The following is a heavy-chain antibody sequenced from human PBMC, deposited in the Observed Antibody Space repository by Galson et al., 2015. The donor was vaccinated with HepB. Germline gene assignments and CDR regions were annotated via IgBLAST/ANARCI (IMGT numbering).Heavy chain of an antibody. CDR3: ARSIVGATNNVSWFDP. D-gene: IGHD1-26*01. J-gene: IGHJ5*02. CDR1: GFSLSTSGMR. CDR2: IDWDDDK. Sequence: LVKPTQTLTLTCTFSGFSLSTSGMRVSWIRQPPGKALEWLARIDWDDDKFYSTSLKTRLTISKDTSKNQVVHTMTNMDPVDTATYYCARSIVGATNNVSWFDPWGQGTLVTVSS. V-gene: IGHV2-70*04.